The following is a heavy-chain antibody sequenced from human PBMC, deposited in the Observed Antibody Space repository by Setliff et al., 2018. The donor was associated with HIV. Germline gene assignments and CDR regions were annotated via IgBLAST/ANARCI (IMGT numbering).Heavy chain of an antibody. CDR2: INPNPGDT. V-gene: IGHV1-2*02. Sequence: ASVKVSCKASGYTFTGSYMHWVRQAPGQGLEWMGWINPNPGDTNYAQKFQGRVTMTRDTSITTAYMDLSRLASDDTAVYYCARAYDSSGDMDYWGRGTLVTVSS. CDR1: GYTFTGSY. D-gene: IGHD3-22*01. CDR3: ARAYDSSGDMDY. J-gene: IGHJ4*02.